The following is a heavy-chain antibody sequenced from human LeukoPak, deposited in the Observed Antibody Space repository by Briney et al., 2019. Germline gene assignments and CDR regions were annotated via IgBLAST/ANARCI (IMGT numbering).Heavy chain of an antibody. D-gene: IGHD6-19*01. J-gene: IGHJ4*02. CDR2: ISWNSGSI. V-gene: IGHV3-9*03. CDR3: AKGGIAVADWYSDYFDY. CDR1: GFTFDDYA. Sequence: PGRSLRLSCAASGFTFDDYAMHWVRQAPGKGLEWVSDISWNSGSIGYADSVKGRFTISRDNAKNSLYLQMNSLRAEDMALYYCAKGGIAVADWYSDYFDYWGQGTLVTVSS.